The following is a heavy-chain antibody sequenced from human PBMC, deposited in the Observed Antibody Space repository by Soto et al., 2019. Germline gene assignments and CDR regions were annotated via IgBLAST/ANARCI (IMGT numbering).Heavy chain of an antibody. J-gene: IGHJ6*02. D-gene: IGHD3-10*01. CDR1: GGPVSGYH. CDR2: IKHTGSC. CDR3: ARGDVGDLYFYYFGLDV. Sequence: SETLSLTCSVSGGPVSGYHWSWIRQYPGKGLEWIAEIKHTGSCHYNPSLLSRVTMSVGTSKNQFSLNLSSVTAADTAVYYCARGDVGDLYFYYFGLDVWGQGTTVTVSS. V-gene: IGHV4-34*01.